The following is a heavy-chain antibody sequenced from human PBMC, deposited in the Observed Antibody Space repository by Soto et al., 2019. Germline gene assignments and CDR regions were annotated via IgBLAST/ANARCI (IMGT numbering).Heavy chain of an antibody. CDR1: GYTFTSYG. Sequence: ASVKVSCKASGYTFTSYGISWVRQAPGQGLEWMGWISAYNGNTNYAQKLQGRVTMTTDTSTSTAYMELRSLRSDDTAVYYCARDPIYSSWLGDWFDPWGQGTLVTVSS. J-gene: IGHJ5*02. V-gene: IGHV1-18*01. D-gene: IGHD2-15*01. CDR3: ARDPIYSSWLGDWFDP. CDR2: ISAYNGNT.